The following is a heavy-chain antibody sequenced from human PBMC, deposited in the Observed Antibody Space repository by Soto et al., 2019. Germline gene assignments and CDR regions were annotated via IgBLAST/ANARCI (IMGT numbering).Heavy chain of an antibody. CDR2: IYYSGST. J-gene: IGHJ4*02. D-gene: IGHD2-2*01. CDR1: GDSISSGDYY. V-gene: IGHV4-30-4*01. Sequence: PSLTCTVSGDSISSGDYYWSWIRQSPGKGLEWIGHIYYSGSTYYNPALKSRVTISVDTSKNQFSLKLSSVTAADTAVYHCAKSRYCSSTRRFTLGDYFDSWGQGTLVTVSS. CDR3: AKSRYCSSTRRFTLGDYFDS.